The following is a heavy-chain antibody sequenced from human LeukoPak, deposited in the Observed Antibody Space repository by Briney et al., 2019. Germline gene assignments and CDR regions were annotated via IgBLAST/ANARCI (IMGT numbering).Heavy chain of an antibody. V-gene: IGHV1-2*02. CDR1: GYTFTSYG. D-gene: IGHD2-2*01. CDR2: INPNSGGT. CDR3: ARYCSTTSCYPYAFDY. J-gene: IGHJ4*02. Sequence: ASVKVSCKASGYTFTSYGISWVRQAPGQGLEWMGWINPNSGGTNYAQKSQDRVTMTRDTSISTAYMELSRLRSDDTAVYYCARYCSTTSCYPYAFDYWGQGTLVTVSS.